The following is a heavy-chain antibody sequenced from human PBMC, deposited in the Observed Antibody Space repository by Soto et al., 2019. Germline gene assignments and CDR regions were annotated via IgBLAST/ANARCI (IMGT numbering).Heavy chain of an antibody. CDR1: GFTFSSYA. V-gene: IGHV3-23*01. D-gene: IGHD3-22*01. Sequence: EVLLLESGGGLVQPGGSLRLSCAASGFTFSSYAMSWVRQAPGKGLEWVSLISGHGGDNTYYAESVKGRFTISRDSSKNTLYLHMNSLRAEDTAVYYCAKRQIGYYFEYWGQGTLVTVSS. J-gene: IGHJ4*02. CDR2: ISGHGGDNT. CDR3: AKRQIGYYFEY.